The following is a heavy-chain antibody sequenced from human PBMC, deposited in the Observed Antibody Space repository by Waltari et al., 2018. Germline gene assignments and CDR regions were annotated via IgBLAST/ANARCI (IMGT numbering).Heavy chain of an antibody. V-gene: IGHV3-30*02. D-gene: IGHD2-2*02. CDR3: AKDAFGNTYLDF. CDR1: GFTFCNFG. J-gene: IGHJ4*02. Sequence: QVNLVESGGGVVQPGGSLRLSCATSGFTFCNFGMHWVRQAPGKGLWWVALIWFDGSDKFYADSVRGRFTISRDNSARTLYLDMDSLRLDDTAMYYCAKDAFGNTYLDFWGQGTLVTVSS. CDR2: IWFDGSDK.